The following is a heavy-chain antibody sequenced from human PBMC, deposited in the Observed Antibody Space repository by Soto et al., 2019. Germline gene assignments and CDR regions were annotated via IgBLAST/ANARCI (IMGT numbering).Heavy chain of an antibody. CDR2: ISGSGGST. CDR1: GFTFSSYA. Sequence: GGSLRLSCAASGFTFSSYAMSWVRQAPGKGLEWVSAISGSGGSTYYADSVKGRLTISRDNSKNTLYLQMNSLRAEDTAVYYCAKYAYYYDSSGYYYPIPPTKFDYWGQGTLVTVSS. D-gene: IGHD3-22*01. V-gene: IGHV3-23*01. J-gene: IGHJ4*02. CDR3: AKYAYYYDSSGYYYPIPPTKFDY.